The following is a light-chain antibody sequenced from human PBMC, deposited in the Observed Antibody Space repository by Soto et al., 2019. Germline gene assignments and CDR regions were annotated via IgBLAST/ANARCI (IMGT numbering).Light chain of an antibody. J-gene: IGLJ1*01. V-gene: IGLV2-11*01. CDR2: DVS. CDR1: SSDVGTYNF. CDR3: CSYAGRSAYFV. Sequence: QSVLTQPRSVSGSPGQSVTISCTGTSSDVGTYNFVSWYQQHPGKAPKVVIYDVSQRPSGVPDRFSGSKSGNTASLSISGLQGEDEADYYCCSYAGRSAYFVVGTGTKLTVL.